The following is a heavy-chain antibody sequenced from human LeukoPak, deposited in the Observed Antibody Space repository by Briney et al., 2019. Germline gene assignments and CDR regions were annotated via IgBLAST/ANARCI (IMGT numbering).Heavy chain of an antibody. CDR2: IYPHDGTT. V-gene: IGHV1-46*01. J-gene: IGHJ4*02. D-gene: IGHD3-3*01. Sequence: GASVKVSCKASEYSFVSYYIHWVRQAPGEGLEWVGLIYPHDGTTNYAQKFQGRVTMTVDRSTTTVYMELSSLRSEDTAVYYCTNFGVADWFWGQGTLVTVSS. CDR3: TNFGVADWF. CDR1: EYSFVSYY.